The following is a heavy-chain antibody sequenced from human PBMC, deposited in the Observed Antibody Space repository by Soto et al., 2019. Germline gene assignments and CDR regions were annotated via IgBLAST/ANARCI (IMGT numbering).Heavy chain of an antibody. D-gene: IGHD3-10*01. V-gene: IGHV3-53*04. CDR1: GIPVSSNY. CDR2: LHSGGDT. Sequence: EVQLVESGGGLVQPGGSLRLSCAASGIPVSSNYMTWVRQAPGKGLEWVSVLHSGGDTYYANSVKGRFTISRHDSMNTLFLQMNSLTAEDTAVYYCARDGPYYYASRMDVWGQGTTVTASS. CDR3: ARDGPYYYASRMDV. J-gene: IGHJ6*02.